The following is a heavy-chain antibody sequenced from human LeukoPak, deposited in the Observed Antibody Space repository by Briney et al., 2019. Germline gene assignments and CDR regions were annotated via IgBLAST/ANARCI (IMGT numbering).Heavy chain of an antibody. J-gene: IGHJ4*02. CDR3: ARDWDYYDSSGPCGY. CDR1: GFTFSSYA. V-gene: IGHV3-23*01. CDR2: ISGSGGST. Sequence: GGSLRLSCAASGFTFSSYAMSWVRQAPGKGLEWDSAISGSGGSTYYADSVKGRFTISRDNSKNTLYLQMNSLRAEDTAVYYCARDWDYYDSSGPCGYWGQGTLVTVSS. D-gene: IGHD3-22*01.